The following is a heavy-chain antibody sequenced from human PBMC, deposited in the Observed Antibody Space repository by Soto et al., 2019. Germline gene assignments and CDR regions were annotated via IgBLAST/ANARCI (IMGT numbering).Heavy chain of an antibody. CDR2: ISSSSSYI. CDR3: ARDVSSSDPSPDY. Sequence: PGGCLRLSCAASGFTFSSYSMNWVRQAPGKGLEWVSSISSSSSYIYYADSVKGRFTISRDNAKNSLYLQMNSLRAEDTAVYYCARDVSSSDPSPDYWGQGTLVTVSS. CDR1: GFTFSSYS. D-gene: IGHD6-19*01. V-gene: IGHV3-21*01. J-gene: IGHJ4*02.